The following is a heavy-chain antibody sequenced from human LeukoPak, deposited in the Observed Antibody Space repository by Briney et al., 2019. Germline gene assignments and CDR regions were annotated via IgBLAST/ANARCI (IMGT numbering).Heavy chain of an antibody. CDR3: ARVRYGSGSYYFDN. J-gene: IGHJ4*02. CDR2: VYYSGST. CDR1: GGSISSSNW. D-gene: IGHD3-10*01. Sequence: SGTLSLTCAVSGGSISSSNWWSWIRQPPGKGLDWIGYVYYSGSTNYSPSLKSRVTVSVDTSKNQFSLKLTSVTAADTAVYYCARVRYGSGSYYFDNWGQGTLVTVSS. V-gene: IGHV4-61*01.